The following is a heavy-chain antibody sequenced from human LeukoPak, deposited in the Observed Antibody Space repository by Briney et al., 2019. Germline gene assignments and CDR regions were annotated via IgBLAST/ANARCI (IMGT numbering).Heavy chain of an antibody. CDR2: ISYDGSNK. CDR3: AKKSIWFVTWSFDY. CDR1: GFTFSSYA. Sequence: GRSLRLSCAASGFTFSSYAMHWVRQAPGKGLEWVAVISYDGSNKYYADSVKGRFTISRDNSKNTLYLQMNSLRAEDTAVYYCAKKSIWFVTWSFDYWGQGTLVTVSS. J-gene: IGHJ4*02. V-gene: IGHV3-30-3*02. D-gene: IGHD3-10*01.